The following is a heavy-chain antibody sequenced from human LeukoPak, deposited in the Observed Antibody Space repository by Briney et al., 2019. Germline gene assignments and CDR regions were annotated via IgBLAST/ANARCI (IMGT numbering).Heavy chain of an antibody. V-gene: IGHV3-30*18. CDR3: AKLDSSSPRDAFDI. J-gene: IGHJ3*02. Sequence: GGSLRLSCAASGFTFSSYGMHWVRQAPGKGLEWVAVISYDGSNKYYADSVKGRFTVSRDNSKNTLYLQMNSLRAEDTAVYYCAKLDSSSPRDAFDIWGQGTMVTVSS. CDR1: GFTFSSYG. D-gene: IGHD6-6*01. CDR2: ISYDGSNK.